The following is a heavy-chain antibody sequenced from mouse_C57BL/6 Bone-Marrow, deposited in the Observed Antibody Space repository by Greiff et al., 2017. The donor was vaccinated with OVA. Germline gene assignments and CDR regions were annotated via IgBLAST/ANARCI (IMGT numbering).Heavy chain of an antibody. J-gene: IGHJ4*01. CDR3: ATPDGYYAMDY. CDR1: GFTFSDYG. Sequence: EVKLMESGGDLVKPGGSLKLSCAASGFTFSDYGMHWVRQAPEKGLEWVAYISSGSSTIYYADTVKGRFTISRDNAKNTLFLQMTSLRSEDTAMYYCATPDGYYAMDYWGQGTSVTVSS. V-gene: IGHV5-17*01. CDR2: ISSGSSTI. D-gene: IGHD2-3*01.